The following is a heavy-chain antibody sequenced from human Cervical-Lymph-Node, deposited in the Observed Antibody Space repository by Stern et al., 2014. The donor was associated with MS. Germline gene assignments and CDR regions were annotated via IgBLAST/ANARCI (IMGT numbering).Heavy chain of an antibody. CDR1: GGSISSFC. V-gene: IGHV4-59*01. CDR3: ARVPGIAAAGYGMDV. Sequence: VQLLESGPGLVKPSGTLSLSCTVSGGSISSFCWSWVRQAPGKGLEWIAFISYTGSTHYHPSLKSRFTISEDKSKTQLYLKLTAVTAADAAVYYCARVPGIAAAGYGMDVWGQGTTVTVSS. CDR2: ISYTGST. D-gene: IGHD6-13*01. J-gene: IGHJ6*02.